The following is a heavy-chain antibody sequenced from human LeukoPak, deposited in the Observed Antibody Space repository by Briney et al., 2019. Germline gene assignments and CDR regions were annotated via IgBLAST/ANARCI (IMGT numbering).Heavy chain of an antibody. D-gene: IGHD2-2*01. V-gene: IGHV3-7*01. Sequence: GGSLRLSCAASGFTFSSYWMSWVRQAPGKGLEWVANIKQDGSEKYYVDSVKGRFAISRDNAKNSLYLQMNSLRAEDTAVYYCARLKLLWSNYFDYWGQGTLVTVSS. CDR2: IKQDGSEK. CDR1: GFTFSSYW. J-gene: IGHJ4*02. CDR3: ARLKLLWSNYFDY.